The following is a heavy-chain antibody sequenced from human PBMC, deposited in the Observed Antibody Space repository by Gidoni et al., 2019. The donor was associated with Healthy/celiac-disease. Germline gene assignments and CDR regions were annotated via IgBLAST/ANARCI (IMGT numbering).Heavy chain of an antibody. Sequence: QVQLVQSGAEVKKPGSSVKVSCKASGGTFSSYAISWVRQAPGQGLEWMGGIIPIFGTANYAQKFQGRVTITADESTSTAYMELSSLRSEDTAVYYCARDEKGGYSGYDKPYYYYGMDVWGQGTTVTVSS. CDR3: ARDEKGGYSGYDKPYYYYGMDV. D-gene: IGHD5-12*01. CDR1: GGTFSSYA. J-gene: IGHJ6*02. CDR2: IIPIFGTA. V-gene: IGHV1-69*01.